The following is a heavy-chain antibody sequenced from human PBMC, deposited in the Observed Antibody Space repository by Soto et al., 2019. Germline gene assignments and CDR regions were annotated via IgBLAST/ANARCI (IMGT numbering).Heavy chain of an antibody. Sequence: EVQLLESGGGLVQPGGSLRLSCAASGFTFSNYAMNWVRQAPGKGLEWVSTISGSGGSPYYADSVKGRFTISRDNSKNTLYLQMNSLRAGDSAIYYCAKEGTSGLYYFAYWGQGTLVTVSS. V-gene: IGHV3-23*01. D-gene: IGHD6-19*01. CDR3: AKEGTSGLYYFAY. J-gene: IGHJ4*02. CDR2: ISGSGGSP. CDR1: GFTFSNYA.